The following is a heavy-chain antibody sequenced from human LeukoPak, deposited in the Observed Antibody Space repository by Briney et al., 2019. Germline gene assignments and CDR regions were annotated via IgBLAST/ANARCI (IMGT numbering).Heavy chain of an antibody. J-gene: IGHJ4*02. D-gene: IGHD6-13*01. CDR1: GFTFSSYG. CDR2: IRYDGNNK. V-gene: IGHV3-30*02. Sequence: GGSLRLSCAASGFTFSSYGMHWVRQAPGKGLEWVAFIRYDGNNKYYADSVKGRFTISRDNSKNTLYLQMNSLRAEDTAVYYCAKDRTETYTSSWYFDYWGQGTLVTDSS. CDR3: AKDRTETYTSSWYFDY.